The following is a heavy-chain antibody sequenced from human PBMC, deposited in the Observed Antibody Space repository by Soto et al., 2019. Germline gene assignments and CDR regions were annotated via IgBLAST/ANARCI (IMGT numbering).Heavy chain of an antibody. CDR3: ARPPEGYCSGGSYYSLVFFDY. Sequence: PGESLKISCKGSGYSFTSYWIGWVRQMPGKGLEWMGIIYPGDSDTRYSPSFQGQVTISADKSISTAYLQWSSLKASDTAMYYCARPPEGYCSGGSYYSLVFFDYWGQGTLVTVSS. CDR2: IYPGDSDT. CDR1: GYSFTSYW. D-gene: IGHD2-15*01. V-gene: IGHV5-51*01. J-gene: IGHJ4*02.